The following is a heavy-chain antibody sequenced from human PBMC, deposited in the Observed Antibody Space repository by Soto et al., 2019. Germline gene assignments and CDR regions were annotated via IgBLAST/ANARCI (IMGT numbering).Heavy chain of an antibody. Sequence: SQTLSLTCDISGDSVSSINAAWNWIRQSPSRGLEWLGRTYYRSKWHYDYAVSVKGRITITPDTSRDQFSLHLRSVTPEDTAVYYSARTLSYSGGWYSDFPDWRQRTLITFSS. J-gene: IGHJ1*01. CDR2: TYYRSKWHY. V-gene: IGHV6-1*01. D-gene: IGHD6-19*01. CDR3: ARTLSYSGGWYSDFPD. CDR1: GDSVSSINAA.